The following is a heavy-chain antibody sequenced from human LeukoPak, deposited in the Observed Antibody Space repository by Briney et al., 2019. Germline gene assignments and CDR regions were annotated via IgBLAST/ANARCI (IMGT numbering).Heavy chain of an antibody. V-gene: IGHV4-4*07. CDR1: NGSISSYD. J-gene: IGHJ4*02. Sequence: PSETLSLTCTVSNGSISSYDWSWIRQPAGKGLEWIGRFYISGTTNYSPSLKTRVTMSVDTSKNQFSLILSSVTAADTAVYYCAREGGSYRTFDYWGQGTLVTVSS. CDR2: FYISGTT. D-gene: IGHD3-16*02. CDR3: AREGGSYRTFDY.